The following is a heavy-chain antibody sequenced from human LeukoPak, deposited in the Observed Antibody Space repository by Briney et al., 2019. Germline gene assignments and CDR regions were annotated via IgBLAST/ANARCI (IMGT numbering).Heavy chain of an antibody. CDR1: GGSFSGYY. D-gene: IGHD6-13*01. CDR3: ARDRPGLFYSGSWRFFDY. Sequence: SETLSLTCAVYGGSFSGYYWSWIRQPPGKGLEWIGEINHSGSTNYNPSLKSRVTISVDTSKNQFSLKLSSVTAADTAVYYCARDRPGLFYSGSWRFFDYWGQGTLVTVSS. J-gene: IGHJ4*02. CDR2: INHSGST. V-gene: IGHV4-34*01.